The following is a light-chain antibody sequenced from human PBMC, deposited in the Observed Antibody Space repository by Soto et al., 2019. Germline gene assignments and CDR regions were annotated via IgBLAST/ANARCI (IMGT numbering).Light chain of an antibody. J-gene: IGKJ1*01. Sequence: DIQMTQSPSTLSGSVGDRVTITCRASQTISSWLAWYQQKPGKAPKLLIYKASTLKSGVPSRFSGSGSGTEFTLTISSLQPDDFATYYCQQYNSYWTFGQWTKVEIK. CDR3: QQYNSYWT. CDR1: QTISSW. CDR2: KAS. V-gene: IGKV1-5*03.